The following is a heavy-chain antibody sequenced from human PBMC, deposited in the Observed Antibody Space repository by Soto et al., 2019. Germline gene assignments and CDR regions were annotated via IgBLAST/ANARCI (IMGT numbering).Heavy chain of an antibody. CDR2: ISFDGSKK. V-gene: IGHV3-30-3*01. CDR1: GFTFNIYA. Sequence: PGGSLRLSCAASGFTFNIYALHWVRQAPGKGLEWVAVISFDGSKKYYSDSVKGRFTISRDNLKNTLYLQMNNPRVEDAALYCCAREDDYGYRYINYGLDVWGQGTTVTVSS. D-gene: IGHD4-17*01. CDR3: AREDDYGYRYINYGLDV. J-gene: IGHJ6*02.